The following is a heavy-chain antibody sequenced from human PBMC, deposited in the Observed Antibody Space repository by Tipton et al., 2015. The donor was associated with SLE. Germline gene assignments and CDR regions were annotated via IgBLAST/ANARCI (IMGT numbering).Heavy chain of an antibody. Sequence: TLSLTCAVSGYFISSGYYWGWIRQPPGKGLEWIGIAYHSGSTYYNPSLESRVTISIDTSKNQFSLKLSSVTAADTAVYYCARVGQRRFSGRDPYGTFDIWGQGTMVTVSS. CDR3: ARVGQRRFSGRDPYGTFDI. D-gene: IGHD3-10*01. J-gene: IGHJ3*02. CDR2: AYHSGST. CDR1: GYFISSGYY. V-gene: IGHV4-38-2*01.